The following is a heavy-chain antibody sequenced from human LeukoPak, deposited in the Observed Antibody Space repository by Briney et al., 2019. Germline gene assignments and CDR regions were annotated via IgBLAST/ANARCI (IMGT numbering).Heavy chain of an antibody. Sequence: PGGSLRLSCKVSGFTFSNYGMSWVRQAPGKGLEWVSGINGDGDSTYYVDSVKGRFTISRNNSKSTLYLHMNSLRAEDTAVYYCARRDPTTPKFDYWGQGTLVTVSS. V-gene: IGHV3-23*01. D-gene: IGHD1-14*01. CDR1: GFTFSNYG. CDR3: ARRDPTTPKFDY. J-gene: IGHJ4*02. CDR2: INGDGDST.